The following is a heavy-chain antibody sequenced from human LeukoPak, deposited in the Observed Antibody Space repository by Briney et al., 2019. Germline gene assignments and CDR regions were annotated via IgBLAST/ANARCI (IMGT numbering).Heavy chain of an antibody. CDR1: GYNFTNYW. D-gene: IGHD3-22*01. V-gene: IGHV5-51*01. CDR2: TWPGDSDT. CDR3: ARPNITYYYDSSGYDAFDI. Sequence: GESLKISCKGSGYNFTNYWIAWVRQMPGKGVEWMGFTWPGDSDTRYRPSFQGQVTISVDKSISTAYLQWSSLKASDTAMFYCARPNITYYYDSSGYDAFDIWGQGTMVTVAS. J-gene: IGHJ3*02.